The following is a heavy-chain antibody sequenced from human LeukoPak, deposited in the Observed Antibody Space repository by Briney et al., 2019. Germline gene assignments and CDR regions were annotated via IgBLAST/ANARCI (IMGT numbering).Heavy chain of an antibody. CDR1: GGTFISYA. CDR3: ARGELLWFGELLAPPLGYYCYMDD. V-gene: IGHV1-69*01. J-gene: IGHJ6*03. D-gene: IGHD3-10*01. CDR2: IIPIFGTA. Sequence: SVKVSCKASGGTFISYAISWVRQAPGQGLEWMGGIIPIFGTANYAQKFQGRVTITADESTSTAYMELSSLRSEDTAVYYCARGELLWFGELLAPPLGYYCYMDDWGKGTTVTISS.